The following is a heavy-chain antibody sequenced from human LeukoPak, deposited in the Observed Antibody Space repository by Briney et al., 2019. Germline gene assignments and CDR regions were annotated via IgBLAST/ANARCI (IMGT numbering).Heavy chain of an antibody. CDR2: INHSGST. Sequence: SETLSLTCAVYGGSFSGYYWSWIRQPPGKGLKWIGEINHSGSTNYNPSLKSRVTISVDTSKNQFSLKLSSVTAADTAVYYCARGTRILQPTSYGMDVWGQGTTVTVSS. J-gene: IGHJ6*02. CDR1: GGSFSGYY. V-gene: IGHV4-34*01. CDR3: ARGTRILQPTSYGMDV. D-gene: IGHD2-15*01.